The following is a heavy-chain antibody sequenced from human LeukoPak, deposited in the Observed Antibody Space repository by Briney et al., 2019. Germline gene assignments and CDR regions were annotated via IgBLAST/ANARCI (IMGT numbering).Heavy chain of an antibody. V-gene: IGHV1-18*01. CDR3: AGGVFDIVVVPAASPFDY. D-gene: IGHD2-2*01. J-gene: IGHJ4*02. Sequence: ASVKVSCKASGYTFTSYGISWVRQAPGQGLEWMGWISAYNGNTNYAQKLQGRVTMTTDTSTSTAYMELRSLRSDDTAVYYCAGGVFDIVVVPAASPFDYRGQGTLVTVSS. CDR2: ISAYNGNT. CDR1: GYTFTSYG.